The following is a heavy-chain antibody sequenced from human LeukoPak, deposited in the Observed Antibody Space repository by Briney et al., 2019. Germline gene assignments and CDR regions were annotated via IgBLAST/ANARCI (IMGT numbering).Heavy chain of an antibody. J-gene: IGHJ4*02. CDR2: IYYSGST. Sequence: SETLSLTCTVSGGSISSYYWSWIRQPPGKGLEWIGYIYYSGSTNYNPSLKSRVTISVDTSKNQFSLKLSSVTAADTAVYYCARSSVVRGVPDYWGQGTLVTVSS. CDR1: GGSISSYY. V-gene: IGHV4-59*01. D-gene: IGHD3-10*01. CDR3: ARSSVVRGVPDY.